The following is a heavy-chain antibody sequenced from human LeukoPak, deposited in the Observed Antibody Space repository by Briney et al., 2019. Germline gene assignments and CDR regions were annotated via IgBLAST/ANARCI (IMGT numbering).Heavy chain of an antibody. D-gene: IGHD3-10*01. J-gene: IGHJ4*02. Sequence: SETLSLTCAVYGGSSSGYYWSWIRQPPGKGLEWIGEINHSGSTNYNPSLKSRVTISVDTSKNQFSLKLSSVTAADTAVYYCARRAAMVRGVINYWGQGTLVTVSS. CDR2: INHSGST. CDR1: GGSSSGYY. V-gene: IGHV4-34*01. CDR3: ARRAAMVRGVINY.